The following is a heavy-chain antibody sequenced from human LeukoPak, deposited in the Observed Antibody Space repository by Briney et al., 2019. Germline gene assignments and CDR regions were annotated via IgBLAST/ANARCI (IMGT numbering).Heavy chain of an antibody. CDR2: ISSGSSYT. Sequence: GGSLRLSCAASGFIFSDYYMTWIRQAPGKGLEWVSYISSGSSYTDYADSVKGRFTISRDNAKNSLYLQMNSLRAEDTAVYYCARDHYGYYGSGSYRRFDYWGQGTLVTVSS. CDR1: GFIFSDYY. D-gene: IGHD3-10*01. CDR3: ARDHYGYYGSGSYRRFDY. J-gene: IGHJ4*02. V-gene: IGHV3-11*06.